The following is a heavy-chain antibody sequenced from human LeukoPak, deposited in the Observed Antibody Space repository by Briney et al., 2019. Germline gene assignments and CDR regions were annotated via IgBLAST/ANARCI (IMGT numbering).Heavy chain of an antibody. CDR2: INAGNGNT. Sequence: ASVKVSCKASGYTFTSYAMHWVSQAPGQRLEWMGWINAGNGNTKYSQKFQGRVTITRDTSASTAYMELSSLRSEDTAVYYCAREDSSGWSRNAGAFDIWGQGTMVTVSS. CDR3: AREDSSGWSRNAGAFDI. D-gene: IGHD6-19*01. V-gene: IGHV1-3*01. J-gene: IGHJ3*02. CDR1: GYTFTSYA.